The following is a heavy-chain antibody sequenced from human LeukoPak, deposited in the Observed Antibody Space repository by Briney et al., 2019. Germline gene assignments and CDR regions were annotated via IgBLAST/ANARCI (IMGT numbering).Heavy chain of an antibody. Sequence: GGSLRLSCAASGFTFTNAWMNWVRQAPAKGLEWVGRIKSIKDGGTTEYAAPVKGRFSISRDDSRNTVFLQMNSLKTEDTAVYYCATGSNCCGSSDFDHWGQGTVVSVSS. CDR2: IKSIKDGGTT. V-gene: IGHV3-15*01. CDR3: ATGSNCCGSSDFDH. J-gene: IGHJ5*02. D-gene: IGHD2-15*01. CDR1: GFTFTNAW.